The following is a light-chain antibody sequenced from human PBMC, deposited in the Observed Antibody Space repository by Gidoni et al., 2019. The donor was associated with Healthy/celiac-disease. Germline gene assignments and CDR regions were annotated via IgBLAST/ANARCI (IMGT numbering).Light chain of an antibody. Sequence: DMVLTQSPGTLALAPGERATIACRASRSVSSSYLALYQQKPGPAPRLLISGASSRATGIPDRFSGRGSGTDFTLTISRLEPEAFAVYYCQQYGSSLWTFGQGTKVEIK. CDR2: GAS. V-gene: IGKV3-20*01. J-gene: IGKJ1*01. CDR1: RSVSSSY. CDR3: QQYGSSLWT.